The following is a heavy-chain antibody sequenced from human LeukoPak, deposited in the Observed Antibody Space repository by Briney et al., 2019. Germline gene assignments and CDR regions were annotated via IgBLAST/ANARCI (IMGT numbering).Heavy chain of an antibody. J-gene: IGHJ4*02. Sequence: GESLKISCKGSGYSFTSYWIGWVRQAPGKGLEWVAVIWHDGSNTYYADSVKGRFLLSRDNSLNTLYLQMNGLRAEDTAVYYCARDSDYGDGFDYWGQGTLVTVSS. D-gene: IGHD4-17*01. CDR3: ARDSDYGDGFDY. CDR1: GYSFTSYW. V-gene: IGHV3-33*01. CDR2: IWHDGSNT.